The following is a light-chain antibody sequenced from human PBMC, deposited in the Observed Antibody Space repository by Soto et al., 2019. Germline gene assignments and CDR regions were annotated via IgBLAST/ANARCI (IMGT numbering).Light chain of an antibody. CDR1: SSDVGGYNY. CDR2: DVS. V-gene: IGLV2-11*02. J-gene: IGLJ2*01. CDR3: CSYAGSYTFVV. Sequence: QSALTQPRSVSGSPGQSVTISCTGTSSDVGGYNYVYWYQQHPGKAPKLLIYDVSKRPSGVPDRFSGSKSGNTAFLTISGLQAEDEAEYYCCSYAGSYTFVVFGGGTKVTVL.